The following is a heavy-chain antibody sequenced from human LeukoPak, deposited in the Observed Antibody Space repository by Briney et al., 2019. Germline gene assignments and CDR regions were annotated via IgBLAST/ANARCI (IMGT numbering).Heavy chain of an antibody. CDR3: AGVGVRGGYFDY. V-gene: IGHV1-46*01. D-gene: IGHD3-10*01. J-gene: IGHJ4*02. CDR2: INPSGGST. Sequence: ASVKVSCKASGYTFTSYYMHWVRQAPGQGLEWMGIINPSGGSTSYAQKFQGRVTMTRDTSTSTVYMELSSLRSEDTAVYYCAGVGVRGGYFDYWGQGTLVTVSS. CDR1: GYTFTSYY.